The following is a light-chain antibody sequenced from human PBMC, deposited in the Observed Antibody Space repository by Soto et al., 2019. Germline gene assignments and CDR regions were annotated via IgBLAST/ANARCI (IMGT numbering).Light chain of an antibody. CDR1: SSDVGGYNY. CDR3: SSYTTSSPYVV. CDR2: DVS. V-gene: IGLV2-14*01. J-gene: IGLJ2*01. Sequence: QSALTQPASVSGSPGQSITISCTGTSSDVGGYNYVSWCQQHPGKAPKLMIYDVSNRPSGVSNRFSGSKSGNTASLTISGLQAEDEADYYCSSYTTSSPYVVFGGGTKLTVL.